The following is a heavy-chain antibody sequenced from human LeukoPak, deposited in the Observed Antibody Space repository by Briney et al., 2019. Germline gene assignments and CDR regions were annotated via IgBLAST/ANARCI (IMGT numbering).Heavy chain of an antibody. V-gene: IGHV4-59*01. Sequence: PSETLSLTCTVSGGSISSYYWSWLRQPPGKGLEWIGYIYYSGSTNYDPSLKSRVTISVDTSKNQFSLKLSSVTAADTAVYYCAREYYYGSGSYYASNWFDPWGQGTLVTVSS. CDR2: IYYSGST. D-gene: IGHD3-10*01. CDR1: GGSISSYY. J-gene: IGHJ5*02. CDR3: AREYYYGSGSYYASNWFDP.